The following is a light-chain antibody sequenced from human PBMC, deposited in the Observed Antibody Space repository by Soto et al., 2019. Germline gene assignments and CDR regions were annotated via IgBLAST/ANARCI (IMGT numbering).Light chain of an antibody. CDR2: LGS. CDR3: MQAVQPPPT. J-gene: IGKJ2*01. CDR1: QSLLHSNGYNY. Sequence: DIVMTQSPLSLPVTPGEPASISCRSSQSLLHSNGYNYLDWYLQKPGQSPQLLIYLGSNRASGVPDRFSGRGSGTDFTLKISRVEAEDAGDYYCMQAVQPPPTFGQGTKLAIK. V-gene: IGKV2-28*01.